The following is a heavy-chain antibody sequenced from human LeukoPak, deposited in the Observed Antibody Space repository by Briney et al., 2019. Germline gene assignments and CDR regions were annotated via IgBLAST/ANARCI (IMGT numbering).Heavy chain of an antibody. V-gene: IGHV4-30-2*01. CDR2: IYHSGST. J-gene: IGHJ4*02. CDR1: GGSISSGGYY. Sequence: SETLSLTCTVSGGSISSGGYYWSWIRQPPGKGLEWIGYIYHSGSTYYNPSLKSRVTISVDTSKNQFSLKITSVTAADTAVYYCARVGVNDYWGQGTLVTVSS. D-gene: IGHD3-16*01. CDR3: ARVGVNDY.